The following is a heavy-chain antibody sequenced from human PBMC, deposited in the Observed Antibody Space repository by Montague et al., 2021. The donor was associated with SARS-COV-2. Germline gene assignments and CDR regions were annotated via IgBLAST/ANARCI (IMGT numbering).Heavy chain of an antibody. V-gene: IGHV3-30*04. CDR1: GFTFSGYA. CDR3: ARGGVWVGVDNSDY. D-gene: IGHD3-10*01. Sequence: SLRLSCVASGFTFSGYAMHRVRQAPGKGLEWVAVISFDGSNAWYADSVKGRFTISRDNSKNTVYLQMNSLRAEDTAVYYCARGGVWVGVDNSDYWGQGTLVTVSS. CDR2: ISFDGSNA. J-gene: IGHJ4*02.